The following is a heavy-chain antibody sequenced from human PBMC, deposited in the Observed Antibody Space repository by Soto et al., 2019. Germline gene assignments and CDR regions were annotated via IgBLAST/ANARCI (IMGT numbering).Heavy chain of an antibody. Sequence: QLQLQESGSGLVKPSQTLSLTCAVSGVSISSGTYSWSWIRQPPGKGLEWIGYIYHSGRTYYNPSLKSRVTISVYRSKNHFSLYLSSVTAADTAVYYCARATQNDSRGYYGDALDIWGLGTMVTGSS. CDR1: GVSISSGTYS. V-gene: IGHV4-30-2*01. J-gene: IGHJ3*02. CDR2: IYHSGRT. D-gene: IGHD3-22*01. CDR3: ARATQNDSRGYYGDALDI.